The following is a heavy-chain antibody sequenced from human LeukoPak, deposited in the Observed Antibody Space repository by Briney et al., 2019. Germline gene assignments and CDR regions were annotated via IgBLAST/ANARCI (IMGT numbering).Heavy chain of an antibody. CDR1: GGTFSSYA. J-gene: IGHJ4*02. D-gene: IGHD2-21*02. Sequence: SVKVSCKASGGTFSSYAISWVRQAPGQGLEWMGGIIPIFGTANYAQKFQGRVTITTDESTSTAYMELSSLRSEDTAVYYCARSPIGGGDFNPPDYCGQGTLVTVSS. CDR3: ARSPIGGGDFNPPDY. CDR2: IIPIFGTA. V-gene: IGHV1-69*05.